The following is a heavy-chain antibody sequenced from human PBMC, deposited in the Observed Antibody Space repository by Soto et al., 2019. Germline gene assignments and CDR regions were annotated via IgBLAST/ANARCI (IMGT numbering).Heavy chain of an antibody. J-gene: IGHJ6*02. CDR2: ISYDGYKE. CDR3: ARDETMGWDFFGIDA. V-gene: IGHV3-30*04. Sequence: QVQLVESGGGVVQPGRSLRLSCAASSFPLNTYAIHWVRQAPGKGLEWVALISYDGYKEYYADSVRGRFTISRDNSKNTLSLQMDSLRADDTAVYYCARDETMGWDFFGIDAWCQGTTVTVSS. D-gene: IGHD3-10*01. CDR1: SFPLNTYA.